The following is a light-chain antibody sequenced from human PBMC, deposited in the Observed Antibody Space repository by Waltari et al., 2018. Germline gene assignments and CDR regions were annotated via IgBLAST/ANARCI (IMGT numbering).Light chain of an antibody. J-gene: IGLJ3*02. Sequence: SYVLTQAPSVSVAPGQAARITCEGDDIGRKSVHWYQQKPGHAPLLVVYDNRVRPSGIPERFSGSNSGNTATLTISGVEAGEEADYYCQVRDSSSDYRVFGGGTKLTVL. CDR2: DNR. V-gene: IGLV3-21*02. CDR1: DIGRKS. CDR3: QVRDSSSDYRV.